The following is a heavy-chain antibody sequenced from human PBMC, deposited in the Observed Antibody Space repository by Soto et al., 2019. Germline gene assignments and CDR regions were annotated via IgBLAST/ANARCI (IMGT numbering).Heavy chain of an antibody. J-gene: IGHJ6*02. CDR3: ARVHLGYCSSTSCRSNYYYYGMDV. D-gene: IGHD2-2*01. CDR1: GGTFSSYA. V-gene: IGHV1-69*01. CDR2: IIPIFGTA. Sequence: QVQLVQSGAEVKKPGSSVKVSCKASGGTFSSYAISWVRQAPGQGLEWMGGIIPIFGTANYAQKFQGRVTITADESTITAYMWLSSLRSEDTAVYSCARVHLGYCSSTSCRSNYYYYGMDVWGQGTTVTVSS.